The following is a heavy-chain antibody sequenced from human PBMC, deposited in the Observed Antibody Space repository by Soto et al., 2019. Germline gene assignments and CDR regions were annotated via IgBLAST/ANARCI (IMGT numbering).Heavy chain of an antibody. CDR1: GGSISSYY. D-gene: IGHD3-10*01. J-gene: IGHJ6*02. V-gene: IGHV4-59*01. Sequence: SETLSLTCTVSGGSISSYYWSWIRQPPGKGLEWIGYIYYSGSTNYNPSLKSRVTISVDTSKNQFSLKLSSVTAADTAVYYCARGPRLLVPTLLWFGELFSVWGQGTTVTVSS. CDR2: IYYSGST. CDR3: ARGPRLLVPTLLWFGELFSV.